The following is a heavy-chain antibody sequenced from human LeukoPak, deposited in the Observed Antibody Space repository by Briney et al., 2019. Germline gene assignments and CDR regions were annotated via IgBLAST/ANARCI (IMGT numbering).Heavy chain of an antibody. V-gene: IGHV3-30-3*01. CDR3: AKGSFGESLDYYFWYGMDV. J-gene: IGHJ6*02. D-gene: IGHD3-10*01. CDR2: ISYDGSNK. Sequence: GGSLRLSCAASGFTFSSYAMHWVRQAPGKGLEWVAVISYDGSNKYYADSVKGRFTISRDNSKNTLYLQINSLRAEDTAVYYCAKGSFGESLDYYFWYGMDVWGQGTTVTVSS. CDR1: GFTFSSYA.